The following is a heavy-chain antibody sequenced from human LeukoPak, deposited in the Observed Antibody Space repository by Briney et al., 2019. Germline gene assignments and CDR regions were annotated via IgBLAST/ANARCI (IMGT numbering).Heavy chain of an antibody. D-gene: IGHD5-24*01. Sequence: PSETLSLTCTVSGASISSYYWTWIRQPAGKGLEWVGRIYPSGTTNYNPSLKSRLTMSVDTSKNQFSLKLSSVTAADTAVYYCATDGYNSHFDYWGQGTLVTVSS. CDR3: ATDGYNSHFDY. J-gene: IGHJ4*02. V-gene: IGHV4-4*07. CDR1: GASISSYY. CDR2: IYPSGTT.